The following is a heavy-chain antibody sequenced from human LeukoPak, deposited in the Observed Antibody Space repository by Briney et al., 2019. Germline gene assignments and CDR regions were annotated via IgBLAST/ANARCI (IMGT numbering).Heavy chain of an antibody. V-gene: IGHV1-69*01. CDR2: IIPIFGTA. J-gene: IGHJ4*02. D-gene: IGHD3-22*01. CDR1: GGTFSSYA. Sequence: ASVKVSCKASGGTFSSYAISWVRQAPGQGLEWMGGIIPIFGTANYAQKFQGRVTITADESTSTAYMELSSLRSEATAVYYCAHYYDSKVDYWGQGTLVTVSS. CDR3: AHYYDSKVDY.